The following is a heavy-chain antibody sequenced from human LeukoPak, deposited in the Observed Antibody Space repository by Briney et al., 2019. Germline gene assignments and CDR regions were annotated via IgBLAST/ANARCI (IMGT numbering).Heavy chain of an antibody. Sequence: ASVKVSCKASGYTFTSYDINWVRQATGQGLEWVGWMNPNSGNTGYAQKFQGRVTMTRNTSISTAYMELSSLRSEDTAVYFCARAAYYDSSGYFYYYYYMDVWGKGTTVTISS. CDR3: ARAAYYDSSGYFYYYYYMDV. V-gene: IGHV1-8*01. D-gene: IGHD3-22*01. J-gene: IGHJ6*03. CDR2: MNPNSGNT. CDR1: GYTFTSYD.